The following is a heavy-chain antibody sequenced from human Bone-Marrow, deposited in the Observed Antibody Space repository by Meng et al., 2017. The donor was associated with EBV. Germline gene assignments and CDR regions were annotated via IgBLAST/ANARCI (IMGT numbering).Heavy chain of an antibody. Sequence: QVQLQGSGPGLVQASGTLSLTCAGSGGSIRSSNWWSWVRQPPGKGLELIGEIYHSGSTNYNPSLKSRVTISVDKSKNQFSLKLSSVTAADTAVYYCARGQSIAVAVSTNYFDYWGQGTLVTVSS. CDR2: IYHSGST. CDR3: ARGQSIAVAVSTNYFDY. CDR1: GGSIRSSNW. J-gene: IGHJ4*02. V-gene: IGHV4-4*02. D-gene: IGHD6-19*01.